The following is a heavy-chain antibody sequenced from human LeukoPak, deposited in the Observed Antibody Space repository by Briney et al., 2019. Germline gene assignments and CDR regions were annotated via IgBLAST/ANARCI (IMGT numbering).Heavy chain of an antibody. CDR3: AGHIAARLDY. CDR1: GGSFSGYY. CDR2: IDHSGST. J-gene: IGHJ4*02. Sequence: PSETLSLTCAVYGGSFSGYYWSCIRQPPGKGLEWIGEIDHSGSTNYNPSLKSRVTISVDTSKNQFSLKLSSVTAADTAVYYCAGHIAARLDYWGQGTLVTVSS. D-gene: IGHD6-6*01. V-gene: IGHV4-34*01.